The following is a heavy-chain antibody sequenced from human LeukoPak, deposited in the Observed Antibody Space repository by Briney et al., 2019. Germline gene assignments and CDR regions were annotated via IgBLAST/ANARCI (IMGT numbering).Heavy chain of an antibody. D-gene: IGHD3-10*01. J-gene: IGHJ4*02. V-gene: IGHV4-59*01. Sequence: PSETLSLTCTVSGGSISSYYWSWIRQPPGKGLEWIGYIYYSGSTNYNPSLKSRVTISVDTSKNQFSLKLSSVTAADTAVYYCARDSRGELSDYWGQGTLVTVSS. CDR3: ARDSRGELSDY. CDR1: GGSISSYY. CDR2: IYYSGST.